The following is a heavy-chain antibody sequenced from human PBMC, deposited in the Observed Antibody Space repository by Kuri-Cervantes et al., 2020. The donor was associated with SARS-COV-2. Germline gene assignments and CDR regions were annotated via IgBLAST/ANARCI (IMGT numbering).Heavy chain of an antibody. J-gene: IGHJ4*02. CDR3: ARGRNYYDSSGYFYYFDY. D-gene: IGHD3-22*01. Sequence: SETLSLTCAVYGGAFSGYYWSWIRQPPGKGLEWIGEINHSGSTNYNQSLKSLVTISVDTSKNQFSLKLSSVTAADTAVYYCARGRNYYDSSGYFYYFDYWGQGTLVTVSS. CDR1: GGAFSGYY. V-gene: IGHV4-34*01. CDR2: INHSGST.